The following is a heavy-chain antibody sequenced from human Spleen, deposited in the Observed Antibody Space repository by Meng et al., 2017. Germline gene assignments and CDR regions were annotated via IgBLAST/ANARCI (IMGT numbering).Heavy chain of an antibody. CDR2: VNPSGGGT. D-gene: IGHD6-13*01. CDR3: ARDEDISAAGKLFGDY. CDR1: GYSVNGYY. J-gene: IGHJ4*02. V-gene: IGHV1-2*02. Sequence: ASVKVSCKASGYSVNGYYIHWVRQAPGQGLEWMGWVNPSGGGTTYPQTFQGRVAMTGDTSISTAYMELSGLRSDDTAMYYCARDEDISAAGKLFGDYWGQGTLVTVSS.